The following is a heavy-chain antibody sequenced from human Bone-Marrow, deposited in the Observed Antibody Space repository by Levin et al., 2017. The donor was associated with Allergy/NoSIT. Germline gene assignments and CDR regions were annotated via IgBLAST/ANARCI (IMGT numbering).Heavy chain of an antibody. CDR1: GFTFSSYW. D-gene: IGHD2-2*01. CDR2: IKQDGSEK. CDR3: ARDNFCSTSCYGLYYYYMDV. V-gene: IGHV3-7*04. Sequence: GESLKISCAASGFTFSSYWMSWVRQAPGKGLEWVANIKQDGSEKYYVDSVKGRFTISRDNAKNSLYLQMNSLRAEDTAVYYCARDNFCSTSCYGLYYYYMDVWGKGTTVTVSS. J-gene: IGHJ6*03.